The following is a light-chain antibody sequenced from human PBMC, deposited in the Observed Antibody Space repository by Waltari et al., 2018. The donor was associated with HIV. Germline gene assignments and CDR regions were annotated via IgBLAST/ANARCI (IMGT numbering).Light chain of an antibody. CDR3: QHYGSSPYT. J-gene: IGKJ2*01. CDR1: QDIISSN. Sequence: TQSPGTLSLSPGERATLSCRPSQDIISSNLVWYQQKPGQAPRLLIYGASSRATGIPDRFSGSGSGTDFTLTISRLEPEDFAVYYCQHYGSSPYTFGQGTKLEIK. CDR2: GAS. V-gene: IGKV3-20*01.